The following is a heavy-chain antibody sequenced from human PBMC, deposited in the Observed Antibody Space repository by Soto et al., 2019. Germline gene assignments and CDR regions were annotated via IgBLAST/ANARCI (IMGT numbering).Heavy chain of an antibody. CDR3: ARKAGSRGGLVVPAAISPYYFDY. Sequence: SETLSLTCTVSGGSISSGGYYWSWIRQHPGKGLEWIGYIYYSGSTYYNPSLKSRVTISVDTSKNQFSLKLSSVTAADTAVYYCARKAGSRGGLVVPAAISPYYFDYWGQGTLVTVSS. J-gene: IGHJ4*02. CDR2: IYYSGST. V-gene: IGHV4-31*03. CDR1: GGSISSGGYY. D-gene: IGHD2-2*01.